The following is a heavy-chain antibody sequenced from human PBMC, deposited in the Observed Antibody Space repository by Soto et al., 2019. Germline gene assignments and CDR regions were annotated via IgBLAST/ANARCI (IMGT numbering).Heavy chain of an antibody. CDR3: ARDQATGGAFDI. CDR2: MNPNSGNT. J-gene: IGHJ3*02. D-gene: IGHD1-26*01. Sequence: GASVKVSCKASGYTFTSYDINWVRQATGQGLEWMGWMNPNSGNTGYAQKFQGRVTMTRNTSVSTAYMELSSLRSEDTAVYYCARDQATGGAFDIWGQGTMVPSPQ. CDR1: GYTFTSYD. V-gene: IGHV1-8*01.